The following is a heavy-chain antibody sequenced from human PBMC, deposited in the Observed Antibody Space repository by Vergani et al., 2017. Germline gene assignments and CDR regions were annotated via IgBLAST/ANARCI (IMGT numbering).Heavy chain of an antibody. CDR3: ARSSEVMYDSSGYAFDI. V-gene: IGHV3-33*01. D-gene: IGHD3-22*01. Sequence: QVQLVEFGGGVVQPGRSLRLSCAASGFTFSSYGMHWVRQAPGKGLEWVAVIWYDGSNKYYEDSVKGRFTISRDNSKNTLYLQMNSLRAEDTAVYYCARSSEVMYDSSGYAFDIWGQGTMVTVSS. CDR1: GFTFSSYG. CDR2: IWYDGSNK. J-gene: IGHJ3*02.